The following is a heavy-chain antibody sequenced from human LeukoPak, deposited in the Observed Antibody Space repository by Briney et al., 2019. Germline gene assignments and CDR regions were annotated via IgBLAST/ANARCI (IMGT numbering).Heavy chain of an antibody. Sequence: GGSLRLSCEASGFTFSSYAMTWVRQAPGKGLEWVSAITGGGSTYYTDSVKGRFIISRDNSKNTLYLQMNSLRVDDTAVYYCAKALGRRSAIKGDYYYYMDVWGKGTTVTVSS. CDR3: AKALGRRSAIKGDYYYYMDV. CDR2: ITGGGST. D-gene: IGHD5-24*01. CDR1: GFTFSSYA. V-gene: IGHV3-23*01. J-gene: IGHJ6*03.